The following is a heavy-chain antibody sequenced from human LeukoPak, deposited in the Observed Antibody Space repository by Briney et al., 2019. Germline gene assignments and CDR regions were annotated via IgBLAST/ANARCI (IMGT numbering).Heavy chain of an antibody. CDR3: AKRGTYGDYVGYYFDY. J-gene: IGHJ4*02. V-gene: IGHV3-23*01. Sequence: GGSLRLSCAASGFTFSSYAMSWVRQAPGKALEWVSAISGSGGSTYYADSVKGRFTISRDNSKNTLYLQMNSLRAEDTAVYYCAKRGTYGDYVGYYFDYWGQGTLVTISS. CDR1: GFTFSSYA. CDR2: ISGSGGST. D-gene: IGHD4-17*01.